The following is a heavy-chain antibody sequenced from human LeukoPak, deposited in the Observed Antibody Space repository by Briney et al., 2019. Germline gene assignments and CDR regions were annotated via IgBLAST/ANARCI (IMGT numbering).Heavy chain of an antibody. CDR2: ICGAAGGT. J-gene: IGHJ4*02. Sequence: GGSLRLSCAASGFXFSSYAIIWVRQAPGKGLEWVSAICGAAGGTYYADSVEGRFTISRDNSRNTLYLQMDGLRADDTAEYYCVKTRGTAYCGDFDCWGQGTLVTVSS. D-gene: IGHD4-17*01. V-gene: IGHV3-23*01. CDR1: GFXFSSYA. CDR3: VKTRGTAYCGDFDC.